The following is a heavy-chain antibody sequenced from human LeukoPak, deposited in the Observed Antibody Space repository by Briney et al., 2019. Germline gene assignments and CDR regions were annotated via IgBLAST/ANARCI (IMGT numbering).Heavy chain of an antibody. Sequence: GGSLRLSCAASGFALSNVWMNWVRPAPGKGLEWVGRIKSKTDGGTTDYAAPVKGRFTISRDDSKNTLYLQMNSLKTEDTAVYYCTTDVPAAIVGYWGQGTLVTVSS. V-gene: IGHV3-15*01. D-gene: IGHD2-2*01. CDR2: IKSKTDGGTT. CDR1: GFALSNVW. J-gene: IGHJ4*02. CDR3: TTDVPAAIVGY.